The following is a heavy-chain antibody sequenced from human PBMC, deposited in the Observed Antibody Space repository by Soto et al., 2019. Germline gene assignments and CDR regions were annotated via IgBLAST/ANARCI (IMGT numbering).Heavy chain of an antibody. J-gene: IGHJ6*03. CDR1: GYTFTSYD. CDR2: MNPNRGNT. CDR3: ASSTVTTKGYYYYMDV. D-gene: IGHD4-17*01. Sequence: ASVKVSCKASGYTFTSYDINWVRQATGQGLEWMGWMNPNRGNTGYAQKFQGRVTMTRNTSISTAYIELSSLRSEDTAVYYCASSTVTTKGYYYYMDVWGKGTTVTVSS. V-gene: IGHV1-8*01.